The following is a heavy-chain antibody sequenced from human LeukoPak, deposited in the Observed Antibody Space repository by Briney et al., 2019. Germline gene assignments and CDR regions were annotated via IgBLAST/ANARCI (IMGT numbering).Heavy chain of an antibody. D-gene: IGHD3-22*01. CDR1: GFTFSSYW. V-gene: IGHV3-7*01. CDR2: IKQDGSEK. J-gene: IGHJ4*02. Sequence: PGGSLRLSCAASGFTFSSYWMSWVRQALGKGLEWVANIKQDGSEKYYVDSVKGRFTISRDNAKNSLYLQMNSLRAEDTAVYYCAREGYYYDSSGYSHFDYRGQGTLVTVSS. CDR3: AREGYYYDSSGYSHFDY.